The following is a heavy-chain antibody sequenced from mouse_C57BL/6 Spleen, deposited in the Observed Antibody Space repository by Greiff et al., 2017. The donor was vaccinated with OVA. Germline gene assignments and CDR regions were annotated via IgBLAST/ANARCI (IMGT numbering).Heavy chain of an antibody. CDR1: GYSFTDYN. CDR2: INPNYGTT. J-gene: IGHJ3*01. V-gene: IGHV1-39*01. Sequence: EVQLQQSGPELVKPGASVKISCKASGYSFTDYNMNWVKQSNGKSLEWIGVINPNYGTTSYNQKFKGKATLTVAQSSSTAYMQLNSLTAEDSEVYYGARERDGGNYDFAYWGQGTLVTVSA. D-gene: IGHD2-1*01. CDR3: ARERDGGNYDFAY.